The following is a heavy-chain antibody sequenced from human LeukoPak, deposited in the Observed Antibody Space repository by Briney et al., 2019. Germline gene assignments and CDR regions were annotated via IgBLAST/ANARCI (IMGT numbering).Heavy chain of an antibody. CDR2: ISSSSSYI. J-gene: IGHJ4*02. D-gene: IGHD5-12*01. CDR1: GFTFSSYS. Sequence: GGSLRLSCAASGFTFSSYSMNWVRQAPGKGLEWVSSISSSSSYIYYADSVKGRFTISRDNAKSSLYLQMNSLRAEDTAVYYCARELGHSGYGPSPPGSDYWGQGTLVTVSS. V-gene: IGHV3-21*01. CDR3: ARELGHSGYGPSPPGSDY.